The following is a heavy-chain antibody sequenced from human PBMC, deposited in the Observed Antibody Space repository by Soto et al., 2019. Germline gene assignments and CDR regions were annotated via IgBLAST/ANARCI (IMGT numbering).Heavy chain of an antibody. V-gene: IGHV4-59*01. D-gene: IGHD4-4*01. Sequence: SETLSLTCTVSGGSISGYYWTWIRQPPGKGLEWIAYIYYSGSTKYNPSLKSRVTISVDTSKNHFSLDVTSVSAEDTAIYYCARVPNDFSGNAAFDYWGQGNLVTVSS. CDR1: GGSISGYY. CDR3: ARVPNDFSGNAAFDY. CDR2: IYYSGST. J-gene: IGHJ4*02.